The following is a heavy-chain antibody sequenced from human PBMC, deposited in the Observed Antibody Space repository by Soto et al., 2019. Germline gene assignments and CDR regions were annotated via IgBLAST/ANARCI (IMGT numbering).Heavy chain of an antibody. V-gene: IGHV4-59*01. CDR2: IYYTGNT. D-gene: IGHD5-18*01. CDR3: IRDGYSYGNTLKKEEY. J-gene: IGHJ4*02. CDR1: GGSISSYY. Sequence: SETLSLTCTVSGGSISSYYLSWIRQPPGKGLEWIGYIYYTGNTKYSRNLQGRVTITRDTSANTAYMELTSLRSEDTAVFYCIRDGYSYGNTLKKEEYWGQGTPVTVSS.